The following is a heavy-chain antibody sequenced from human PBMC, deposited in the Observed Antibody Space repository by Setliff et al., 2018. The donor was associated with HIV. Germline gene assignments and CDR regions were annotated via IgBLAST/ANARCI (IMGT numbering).Heavy chain of an antibody. J-gene: IGHJ4*02. CDR3: ASRSDY. V-gene: IGHV3-11*04. CDR1: GFNFSDYY. CDR2: ISSSSSPI. Sequence: GESLKISCAASGFNFSDYYMSWIRQAPGKGLEWVSYISSSSSPIYYADSVKGRFTISSDNPKHSLYLQMNTLKAEDTAVYYCASRSDYWGQGTLVTVSS.